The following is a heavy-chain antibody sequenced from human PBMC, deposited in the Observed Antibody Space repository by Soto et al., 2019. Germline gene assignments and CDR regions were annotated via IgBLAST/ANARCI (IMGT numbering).Heavy chain of an antibody. CDR1: GFTFSSYS. CDR3: ARRAATGTSWFDP. V-gene: IGHV3-48*02. J-gene: IGHJ5*02. Sequence: GGSLRLSCVASGFTFSSYSMNWVRQAPGKGLEWVSYITGSGNTIYYADSVRGRFTISRDNAKNSLYLQMNSLRDEDTAVYYCARRAATGTSWFDPWDQGTLVTVSS. CDR2: ITGSGNTI. D-gene: IGHD6-13*01.